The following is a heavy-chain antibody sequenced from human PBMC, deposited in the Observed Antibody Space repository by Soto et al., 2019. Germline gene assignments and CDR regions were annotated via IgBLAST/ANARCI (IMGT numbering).Heavy chain of an antibody. CDR1: GFTFSSYG. Sequence: GGSLRLSCAASGFTFSSYGMHWVRQAPGKGLEWVAVIWYDGSNKYYADSVKGRFTISRDNSKNTLYLQMNSLRAEDTAVYYCARENLPTWDYYYYYGMDVWGQGTTVTVSS. D-gene: IGHD1-26*01. CDR2: IWYDGSNK. CDR3: ARENLPTWDYYYYYGMDV. J-gene: IGHJ6*02. V-gene: IGHV3-33*01.